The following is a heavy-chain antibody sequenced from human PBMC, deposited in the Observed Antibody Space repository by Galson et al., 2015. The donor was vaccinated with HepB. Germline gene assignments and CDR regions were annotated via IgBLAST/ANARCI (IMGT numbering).Heavy chain of an antibody. D-gene: IGHD3-3*01. J-gene: IGHJ4*02. CDR3: AKDRPSGGGPCHDFDY. V-gene: IGHV3-23*01. CDR2: ISGSGGST. CDR1: GFTFSSYA. Sequence: SLRLSCAASGFTFSSYAMSWVRQLPGKGLEWVSAISGSGGSTYYADSVKGRFTISRDNSKNTLYLQSSSLRAEDTAVYYCAKDRPSGGGPCHDFDYWGQGTLVTVSS.